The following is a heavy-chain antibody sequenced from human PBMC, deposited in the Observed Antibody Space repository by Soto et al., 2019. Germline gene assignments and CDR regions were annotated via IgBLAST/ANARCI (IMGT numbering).Heavy chain of an antibody. CDR2: VSGSGTGT. CDR1: GFRFSDYG. Sequence: EVQILESGGDLVQPGGSLRLSCAASGFRFSDYGMSWVRQTPGKGLQWVSSVSGSGTGTFYADSVKGRFTISRDNSNNMVYLQMSSLRAEDTAIYYCAKVCIKWDLNRVYYFDFWGQGTLVSVSS. J-gene: IGHJ4*02. V-gene: IGHV3-23*01. CDR3: AKVCIKWDLNRVYYFDF. D-gene: IGHD5-12*01.